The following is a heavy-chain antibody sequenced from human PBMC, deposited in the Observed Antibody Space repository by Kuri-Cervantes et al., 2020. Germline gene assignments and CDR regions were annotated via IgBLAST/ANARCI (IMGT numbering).Heavy chain of an antibody. Sequence: SVKVSCKASGGTFSSYAISWVRQAPGQGLEWMGGIIPIFGTANYAQKFQGRVTITTDESTSTAYIELSSLRSEDTAVYYCAREANWGGYYFDYWGQGTLVTVSS. CDR1: GGTFSSYA. D-gene: IGHD7-27*01. CDR2: IIPIFGTA. J-gene: IGHJ4*02. CDR3: AREANWGGYYFDY. V-gene: IGHV1-69*05.